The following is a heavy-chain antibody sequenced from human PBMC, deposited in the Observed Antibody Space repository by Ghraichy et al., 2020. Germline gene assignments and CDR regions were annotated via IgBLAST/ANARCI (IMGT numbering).Heavy chain of an antibody. Sequence: SETLSLTCTVSGGSISSYYWSWIRQPPGKGLEWIGYIYYSGSTNYNPSLKSRVTISVDTSKNQFSLKLSSVTAADTAVYYCARDPSTSDYYYYGMDVWGQGTTVTVSS. J-gene: IGHJ6*02. V-gene: IGHV4-59*01. D-gene: IGHD2-2*01. CDR1: GGSISSYY. CDR3: ARDPSTSDYYYYGMDV. CDR2: IYYSGST.